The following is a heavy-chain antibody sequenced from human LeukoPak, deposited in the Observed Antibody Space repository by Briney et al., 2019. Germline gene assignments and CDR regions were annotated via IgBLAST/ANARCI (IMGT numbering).Heavy chain of an antibody. CDR1: GFTFSDYY. V-gene: IGHV3-66*01. CDR3: ARGAISSWYED. CDR2: LYSGGSI. D-gene: IGHD6-13*01. J-gene: IGHJ4*02. Sequence: TGGSLRLSCAASGFTFSDYYMSWIRQAPGKGLERVSVLYSGGSIFYADSVKGRFTISRDISKNMLYLQMNSLRADDTAVYYCARGAISSWYEDWGQGTLVTVSS.